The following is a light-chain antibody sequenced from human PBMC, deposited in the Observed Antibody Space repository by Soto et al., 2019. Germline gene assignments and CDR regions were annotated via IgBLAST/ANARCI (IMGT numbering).Light chain of an antibody. J-gene: IGKJ1*01. Sequence: EIVLTQSPGTLSLSPGERATLSCRASQSVRSSSLVWYQQKSGQAPRLLIYVASAMSTGIPDRFSVSRSVTDFTLTISRPEPEDLVVYYCQQYGSSPWTFGRGTKVEIK. V-gene: IGKV3-20*01. CDR3: QQYGSSPWT. CDR2: VAS. CDR1: QSVRSSS.